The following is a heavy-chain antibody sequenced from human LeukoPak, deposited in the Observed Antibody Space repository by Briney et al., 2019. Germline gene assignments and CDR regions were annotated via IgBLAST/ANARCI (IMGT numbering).Heavy chain of an antibody. CDR1: GFTFSSYS. Sequence: GGSLRLSCAASGFTFSSYSMNWVRQAPGKGLEWVSSISSSGSNIYYADSVKGRFTISRDNAKNSLYLQMNSLRAEDTAVYYCARGRWELLRGYFDYWGQGTLVTVSS. J-gene: IGHJ4*02. CDR2: ISSSGSNI. CDR3: ARGRWELLRGYFDY. D-gene: IGHD1-26*01. V-gene: IGHV3-21*01.